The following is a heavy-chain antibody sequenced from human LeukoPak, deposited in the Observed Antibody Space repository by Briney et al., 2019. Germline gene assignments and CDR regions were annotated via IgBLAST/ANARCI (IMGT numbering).Heavy chain of an antibody. CDR1: GFTVSINY. D-gene: IGHD5-18*01. V-gene: IGHV3-53*01. CDR2: IYSVGST. Sequence: GSLRLSCAASGFTVSINYMSWVRQAPGKGLEWVSVIYSVGSTYYADSVKGRFTISRDNSKNTLYLQMNSLRAEDTAVYYCAGRTAAQDYYMDVWGKGTTVTISS. J-gene: IGHJ6*03. CDR3: AGRTAAQDYYMDV.